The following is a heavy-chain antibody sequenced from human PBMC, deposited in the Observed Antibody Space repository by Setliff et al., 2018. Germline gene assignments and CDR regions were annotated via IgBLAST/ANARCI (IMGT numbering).Heavy chain of an antibody. CDR3: ARGGTYRYFDY. J-gene: IGHJ4*02. CDR2: IYYSGST. Sequence: SETLSLTCTVSGGSIRSYYWNWIRQPPGKGLEWIGYIYYSGSTNYNPSLKSRVTISVDTSKNQFSLKLRSVIAADTAVYYCARGGTYRYFDYWGQGTLVTVS. V-gene: IGHV4-59*01. CDR1: GGSIRSYY.